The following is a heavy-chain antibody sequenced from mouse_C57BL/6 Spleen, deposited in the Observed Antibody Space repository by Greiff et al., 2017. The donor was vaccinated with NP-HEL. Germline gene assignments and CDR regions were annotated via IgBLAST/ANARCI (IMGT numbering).Heavy chain of an antibody. Sequence: VQLQQPGAELVMPGASVKLSCKASGYTFTSYWMQWVKQRPGQGLEWIGEIDPSDSYTNYNQKFKGKATLTVDTSSSTAYMQLSSLTSEDSAVYYCARRGRSPWGQGTTLTVSS. D-gene: IGHD1-1*01. CDR2: IDPSDSYT. CDR1: GYTFTSYW. J-gene: IGHJ2*01. CDR3: ARRGRSP. V-gene: IGHV1-50*01.